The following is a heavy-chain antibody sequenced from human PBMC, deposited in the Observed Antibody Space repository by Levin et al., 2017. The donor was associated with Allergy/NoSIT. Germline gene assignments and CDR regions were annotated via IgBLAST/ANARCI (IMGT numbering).Heavy chain of an antibody. V-gene: IGHV3-66*01. CDR2: IYSDAAI. Sequence: GGSLRLSCTASGFTVSSNYMSWVRQAPGKGLEWVSVIYSDAAIYYADSVRGRFTMSRDTSKNTVYLQMDSLRVDDTAVYYCSEETAPIGDAYTDRYSYGMDVWGRGTTVTVS. CDR1: GFTVSSNY. J-gene: IGHJ6*02. CDR3: SEETAPIGDAYTDRYSYGMDV. D-gene: IGHD3-10*01.